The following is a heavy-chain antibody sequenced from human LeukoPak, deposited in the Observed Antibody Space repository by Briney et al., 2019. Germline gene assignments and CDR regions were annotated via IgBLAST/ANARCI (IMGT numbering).Heavy chain of an antibody. V-gene: IGHV3-23*01. D-gene: IGHD3-3*01. Sequence: GGSLRLSCAASGFTFSSYAMSWVRQAPGKGLEWVSAISGSGGSTYYADSVKGRFTISRDNSKNTLYLQMNSLRAEDTAVYYCAKSPTFGVVITSYYYMDVWGKGTTVTVSS. J-gene: IGHJ6*03. CDR1: GFTFSSYA. CDR3: AKSPTFGVVITSYYYMDV. CDR2: ISGSGGST.